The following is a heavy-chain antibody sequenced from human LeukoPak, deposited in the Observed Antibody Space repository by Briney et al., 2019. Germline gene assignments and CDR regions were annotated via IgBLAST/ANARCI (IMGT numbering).Heavy chain of an antibody. J-gene: IGHJ3*02. CDR2: IIPIFGTA. V-gene: IGHV1-69*06. D-gene: IGHD5-18*01. CDR1: GGTFSSYA. CDR3: ARGISYAQHAFGI. Sequence: ASVKVSCKASGGTFSSYAISWVRQAPGQGLEWMGGIIPIFGTANYAQKFQGRVTITADKSTSTAYMELSSLRSEDTAVYYCARGISYAQHAFGIWGQGTMVTVSS.